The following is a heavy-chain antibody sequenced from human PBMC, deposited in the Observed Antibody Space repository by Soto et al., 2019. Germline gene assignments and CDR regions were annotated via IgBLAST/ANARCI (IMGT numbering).Heavy chain of an antibody. Sequence: GGSLRLSCAASGFTFSRYGMHWVRQAPGKGLEWVAVIWYDASNKYYAESVKGRFTISRDNSRNTLYLQMNSLRAEDTAVYYCARDILVVAATHSSWYFDNWGQGTLVTVSS. V-gene: IGHV3-33*01. CDR2: IWYDASNK. CDR3: ARDILVVAATHSSWYFDN. D-gene: IGHD2-15*01. CDR1: GFTFSRYG. J-gene: IGHJ4*02.